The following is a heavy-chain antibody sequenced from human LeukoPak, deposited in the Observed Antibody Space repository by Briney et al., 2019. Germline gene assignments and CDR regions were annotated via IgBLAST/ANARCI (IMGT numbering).Heavy chain of an antibody. V-gene: IGHV4-61*10. CDR3: ARELVVDTSMVDY. CDR2: IYSSGST. CDR1: GGSISSGNYY. D-gene: IGHD5-18*01. J-gene: IGHJ4*02. Sequence: PSETLSLTCTVSGGSISSGNYYWSWIRQPAGKGLEWIGRIYSSGSTNYNPSLKSRVTISVDTSKNQFSLKLSSVTAADTAVYYCARELVVDTSMVDYWGPGTLVTVSS.